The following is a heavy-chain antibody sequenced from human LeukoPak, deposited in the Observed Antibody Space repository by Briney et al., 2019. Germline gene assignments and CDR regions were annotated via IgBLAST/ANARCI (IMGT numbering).Heavy chain of an antibody. Sequence: GGSLRLSCAASGFTFSSYAMSWVRQAPGKGLEWVSAISGSGGSTYYADSVKGRFTIPRDNSKNTLYLQMNSLRAEDTAVYYCAKDTSGLRFLEWLLWGYFDYWGQGTLVTVSS. V-gene: IGHV3-23*01. CDR1: GFTFSSYA. J-gene: IGHJ4*02. CDR3: AKDTSGLRFLEWLLWGYFDY. D-gene: IGHD3-3*01. CDR2: ISGSGGST.